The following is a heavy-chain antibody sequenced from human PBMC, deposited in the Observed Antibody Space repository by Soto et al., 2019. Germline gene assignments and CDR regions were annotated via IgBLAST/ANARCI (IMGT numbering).Heavy chain of an antibody. J-gene: IGHJ5*02. CDR2: ITAYNGNT. CDR1: SYTFTSYG. CDR3: AREGPNHRLS. D-gene: IGHD3-16*02. V-gene: IGHV1-18*01. Sequence: ASAKVSCKASSYTFTSYGFSWVRQAPGQGLEWMGWITAYNGNTKYAQKWQDRVTMTTDTSTSTAYMELRSLRSDDTAVYYCAREGPNHRLSWGQGTLVTVSS.